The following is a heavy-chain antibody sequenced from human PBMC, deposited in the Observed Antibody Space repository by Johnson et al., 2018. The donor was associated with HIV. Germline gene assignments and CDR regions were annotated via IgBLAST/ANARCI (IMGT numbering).Heavy chain of an antibody. J-gene: IGHJ3*02. D-gene: IGHD1-26*01. Sequence: QLVESGGVVVQPGGSLRLSCAASGFTFDDYTMHWVRQAPGKGLEWVSLISWDGGSTYYADSVKGRFTISRDNSKNSLYLQMNSLRTEDTALYYCAKDMGRDSGSYGNYDAFDIWGQGTMVTVSS. V-gene: IGHV3-43*01. CDR2: ISWDGGST. CDR3: AKDMGRDSGSYGNYDAFDI. CDR1: GFTFDDYT.